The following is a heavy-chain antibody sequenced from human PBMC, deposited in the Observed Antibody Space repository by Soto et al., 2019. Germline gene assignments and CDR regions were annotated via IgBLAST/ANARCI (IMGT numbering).Heavy chain of an antibody. Sequence: LSLTCTVSGGSIRSGGYYWSWVRQNPRRGLEWIGNIYYSGNTYYNPSLKSRLTISVDTSKNQFSLNLSSVTAADTAVYYCARDRLMATAGTARHYFGLDVWGQGTTVTVSS. J-gene: IGHJ6*02. CDR1: GGSIRSGGYY. CDR2: IYYSGNT. D-gene: IGHD5-18*01. V-gene: IGHV4-31*03. CDR3: ARDRLMATAGTARHYFGLDV.